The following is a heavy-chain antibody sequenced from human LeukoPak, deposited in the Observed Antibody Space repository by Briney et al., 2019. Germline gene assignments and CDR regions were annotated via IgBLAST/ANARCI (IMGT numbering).Heavy chain of an antibody. CDR2: ILADSGSI. CDR1: GFTFDDYA. Sequence: PGRSLRLSCAASGFTFDDYAMHWGRQPQGKGLGWVSVILADSGSIGYVDSVKGRFTISRDNAKNSLYMQMNSLRAEDTALYYCAKDLSYIAVAGPLDYWGQGTLVTASS. J-gene: IGHJ4*02. CDR3: AKDLSYIAVAGPLDY. D-gene: IGHD6-19*01. V-gene: IGHV3-9*01.